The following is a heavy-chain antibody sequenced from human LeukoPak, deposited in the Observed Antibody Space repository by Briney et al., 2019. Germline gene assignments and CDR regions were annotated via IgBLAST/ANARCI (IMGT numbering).Heavy chain of an antibody. CDR3: ARDAAGTGGNWFDP. CDR1: GYTFTGYY. V-gene: IGHV1-2*02. CDR2: INPNSGGT. Sequence: ASVKVSCKASGYTFTGYYMHWVRQAPGQGLEWMGWINPNSGGTNYAQKFQGRVTMTRDTSISTVYMELSSLRSEDTAVYYCARDAAGTGGNWFDPWGQGTLVTVSS. J-gene: IGHJ5*02. D-gene: IGHD6-13*01.